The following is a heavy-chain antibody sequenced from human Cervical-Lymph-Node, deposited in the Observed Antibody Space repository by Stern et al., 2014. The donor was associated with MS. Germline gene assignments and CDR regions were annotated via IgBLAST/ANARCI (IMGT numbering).Heavy chain of an antibody. Sequence: DQLVQSGAEVKKPGESLKISCKGSGYSFTSHWIGWVRQMPGKGLEWMGMIYPGDSDTRYSPSFQGQVTISADKPISTAYLQWSSLKASDTAIYYCARHQTDYKGRDYYYYGMDVWGQGTTVTVSS. CDR2: IYPGDSDT. J-gene: IGHJ6*02. CDR1: GYSFTSHW. D-gene: IGHD4-11*01. V-gene: IGHV5-51*04. CDR3: ARHQTDYKGRDYYYYGMDV.